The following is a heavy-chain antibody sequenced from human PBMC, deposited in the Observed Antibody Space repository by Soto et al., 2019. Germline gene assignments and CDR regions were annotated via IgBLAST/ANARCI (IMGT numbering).Heavy chain of an antibody. CDR1: GYTFVSYG. D-gene: IGHD4-4*01. CDR2: ISPYTGKT. Sequence: QVQLVQSGVEVKKPGASVKVSCRTSGYTFVSYGISWVLQAPGQGLEWMGWISPYTGKTKSAQKFQDRVAMTTDTSTSTANLELRSLRSDDTAVYFCARAPPTSVTSFDFWGQGTLVTVSS. J-gene: IGHJ4*02. CDR3: ARAPPTSVTSFDF. V-gene: IGHV1-18*04.